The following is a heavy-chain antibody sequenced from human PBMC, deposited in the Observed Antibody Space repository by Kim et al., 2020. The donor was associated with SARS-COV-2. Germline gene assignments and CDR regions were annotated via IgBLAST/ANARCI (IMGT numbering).Heavy chain of an antibody. D-gene: IGHD2-2*01. J-gene: IGHJ5*02. Sequence: ASVKVSCKVSGYTLTELSMHWVRQAPGKGLEWMGGFDPEDGETIYAQKFQGRVTMTEDTSTDTAYMELSSLRSEDTAVYYCATSCSFTICHWFDPWGQGTLVTVSS. CDR3: ATSCSFTICHWFDP. CDR1: GYTLTELS. CDR2: FDPEDGET. V-gene: IGHV1-24*01.